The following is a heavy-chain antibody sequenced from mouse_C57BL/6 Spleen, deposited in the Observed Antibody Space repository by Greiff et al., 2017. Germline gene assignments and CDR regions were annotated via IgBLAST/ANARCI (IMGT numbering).Heavy chain of an antibody. V-gene: IGHV5-9-1*02. Sequence: EVKVEESGEGLVKPGGSLKLSCAASGFTFSSYAMSWVRQTPEKRLEWVAYISSGGDYIYYADTVKGRFTISRDNARNTLYLQMSSLKSEDTAMYYCTRGSNYYGSSYFDYWGQGTTLTVSS. CDR2: ISSGGDYI. CDR1: GFTFSSYA. J-gene: IGHJ2*01. D-gene: IGHD1-1*01. CDR3: TRGSNYYGSSYFDY.